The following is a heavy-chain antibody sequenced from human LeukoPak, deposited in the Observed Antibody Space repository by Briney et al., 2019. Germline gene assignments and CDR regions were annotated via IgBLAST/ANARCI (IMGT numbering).Heavy chain of an antibody. V-gene: IGHV3-30*18. CDR2: ISYDGSNK. CDR1: GFTFSSYG. Sequence: GGSLRLSCAASGFTFSSYGMHWVRQAPGKGLEWVAVISYDGSNKYYADSVKGRFTISRDNSKNTLYLQMNSLRAEDTAVYYCAKDDLNYYDSSAPGDWGQGTLVTVSS. J-gene: IGHJ4*02. D-gene: IGHD3-22*01. CDR3: AKDDLNYYDSSAPGD.